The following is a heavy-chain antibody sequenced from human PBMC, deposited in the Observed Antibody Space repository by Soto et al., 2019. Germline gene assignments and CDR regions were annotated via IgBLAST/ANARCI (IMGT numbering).Heavy chain of an antibody. V-gene: IGHV3-23*01. CDR2: ISGPGETT. Sequence: EVQLLESGGGLAQPGGSLRLSCVASGFTFSNYAMSWVRQAPGKGLEWVSAISGPGETTFYADSVNGRFTISRDNSKTTLYLQVSSLRAEDTAVYYCAKDFIAKTGVHDPFDIWGQGTMVTVSS. CDR3: AKDFIAKTGVHDPFDI. D-gene: IGHD3-16*02. J-gene: IGHJ3*02. CDR1: GFTFSNYA.